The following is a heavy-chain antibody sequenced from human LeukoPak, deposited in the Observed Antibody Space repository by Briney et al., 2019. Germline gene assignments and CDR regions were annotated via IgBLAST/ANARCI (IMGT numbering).Heavy chain of an antibody. CDR1: GGSISSSSYY. CDR2: IYYSGST. Sequence: SETLSLTCTVSGGSISSSSYYWGWIRQPPGKGLEWIGSIYYSGSTYYNPSLKSRVTISVDTSKNQFSLKLSSVTAADTAVYYCARESSTGYFDYWGQGTLVTVSS. D-gene: IGHD1-14*01. CDR3: ARESSTGYFDY. V-gene: IGHV4-39*07. J-gene: IGHJ4*02.